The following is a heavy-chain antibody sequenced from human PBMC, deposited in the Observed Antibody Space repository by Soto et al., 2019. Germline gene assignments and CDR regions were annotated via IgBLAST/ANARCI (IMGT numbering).Heavy chain of an antibody. Sequence: PAETLSLTCTVSGGSISSSSYYWGWIRQPPGKGLEWIGSIYYSGTTHHNPSLKSRVTISVDTSKNQFSLRLSSVTAPDTAVYYCARYPLEVFGVVKGFDYWGQGTLVTVSS. D-gene: IGHD3-3*01. CDR3: ARYPLEVFGVVKGFDY. CDR2: IYYSGTT. CDR1: GGSISSSSYY. V-gene: IGHV4-39*01. J-gene: IGHJ4*02.